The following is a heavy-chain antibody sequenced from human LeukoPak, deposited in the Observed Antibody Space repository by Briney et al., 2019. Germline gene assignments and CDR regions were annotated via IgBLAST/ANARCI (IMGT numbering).Heavy chain of an antibody. J-gene: IGHJ5*02. V-gene: IGHV4-59*12. Sequence: SETLSLTCTVSGGSISGYYWSWSRQPPGKGLEWIGSIYYNGRTYYSPSLKSRVTISIDTSNQFSLRLDSMTAADTAVYYCVRDPKSAVAADWFDPWGQGTLVTVSS. CDR2: IYYNGRT. CDR1: GGSISGYY. D-gene: IGHD6-19*01. CDR3: VRDPKSAVAADWFDP.